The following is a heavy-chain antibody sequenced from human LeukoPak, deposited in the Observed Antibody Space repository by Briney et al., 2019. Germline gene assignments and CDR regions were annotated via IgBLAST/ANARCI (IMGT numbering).Heavy chain of an antibody. V-gene: IGHV4-59*01. CDR2: MYYSGTT. CDR1: GGSISTYY. CDR3: ARGAFITNYYYYYMDV. J-gene: IGHJ6*03. D-gene: IGHD3-22*01. Sequence: SETLSLTCTVSGGSISTYYWSWIRQPPGKGLEWIGYMYYSGTTNYNPSLKSRITMSVDTSKNQFSLRLTSVTAADTAVYYCARGAFITNYYYYYMDVWGKGTTVTVSS.